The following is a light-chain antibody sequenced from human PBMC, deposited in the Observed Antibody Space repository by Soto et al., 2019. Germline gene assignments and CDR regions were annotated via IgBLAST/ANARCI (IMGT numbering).Light chain of an antibody. CDR2: EVT. V-gene: IGLV2-23*02. CDR3: CSRV. J-gene: IGLJ3*02. CDR1: SSDVATYNL. Sequence: QSALTQPASGSGAPGQSITISCTGTSSDVATYNLVSWYQQRPGTAPQLIIYEVTKRPSGVSTRFSGSQSGNTASLTISGLQADDEADYYCCSRVFGGGTKLTVL.